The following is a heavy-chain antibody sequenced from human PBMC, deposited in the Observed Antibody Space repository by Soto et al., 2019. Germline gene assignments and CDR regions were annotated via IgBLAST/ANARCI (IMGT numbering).Heavy chain of an antibody. D-gene: IGHD6-6*01. Sequence: GGSLRLSCEASGFTFKNYWMHWVRQAPGKGLVWVSRINSDGSNRRYADSVQGRFTISRDNAKNTLFLQMNSLRAADTAVYFWARRCNRPNCYGMDVWGQGTTVTVSS. CDR3: ARRCNRPNCYGMDV. CDR2: INSDGSNR. CDR1: GFTFKNYW. V-gene: IGHV3-74*01. J-gene: IGHJ6*02.